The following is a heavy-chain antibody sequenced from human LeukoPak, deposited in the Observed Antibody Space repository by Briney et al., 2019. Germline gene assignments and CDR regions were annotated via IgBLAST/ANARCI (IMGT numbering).Heavy chain of an antibody. Sequence: ASVKVSCMASGYTFTSYDINWVRQATGQGLEWMGWMNPNSGNTGYAQKFQGRVTMTRNTSISTAYMELSSLRSEDTAVYYCARVGKKMGDWFDPWGQGTLVTVSS. D-gene: IGHD3-16*01. CDR1: GYTFTSYD. V-gene: IGHV1-8*01. J-gene: IGHJ5*02. CDR3: ARVGKKMGDWFDP. CDR2: MNPNSGNT.